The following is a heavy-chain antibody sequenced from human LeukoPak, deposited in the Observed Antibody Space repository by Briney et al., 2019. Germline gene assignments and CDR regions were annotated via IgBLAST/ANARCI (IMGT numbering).Heavy chain of an antibody. V-gene: IGHV3-21*01. CDR1: GFTFSSYS. CDR2: ISSSSSYI. CDR3: AGSRDGYNYYYY. Sequence: PGGSLRLSCAASGFTFSSYSMNWVRQAPGKGLEWVSSISSSSSYIYYADSVKGRFTISRDNAKNSLYLQMNSLRAEDTAVYYCAGSRDGYNYYYYWGQGTLITVSS. D-gene: IGHD5-24*01. J-gene: IGHJ4*02.